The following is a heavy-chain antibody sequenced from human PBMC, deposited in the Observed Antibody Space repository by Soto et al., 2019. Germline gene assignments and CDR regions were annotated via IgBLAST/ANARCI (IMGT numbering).Heavy chain of an antibody. D-gene: IGHD2-15*01. J-gene: IGHJ4*02. V-gene: IGHV1-69*01. CDR2: IIPIFGTA. CDR3: ARGRILSKAGSGYYFDY. CDR1: GGTFSSYA. Sequence: QVQLVQSGAEVKKPGSSVKVSCKASGGTFSSYAISWVRQAPGQGLEWMGGIIPIFGTANYAQQFQGRVTITADEATSTAYMELSSLRSEDTAVYYCARGRILSKAGSGYYFDYWGQGPLVTVSS.